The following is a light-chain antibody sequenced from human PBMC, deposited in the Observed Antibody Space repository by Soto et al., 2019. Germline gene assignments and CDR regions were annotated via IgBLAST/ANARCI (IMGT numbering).Light chain of an antibody. Sequence: EIVLTQSPGTLSLSPGERATLSCRASQTVSSSYLGWYQQKPGQAPRPLIYGTSSRATGIPDRFSGSGSGTDFTLTISRLEPEDFAVYYCQQYDSSPLIAFGQGTRLEIK. CDR3: QQYDSSPLIA. J-gene: IGKJ5*01. CDR2: GTS. V-gene: IGKV3-20*01. CDR1: QTVSSSY.